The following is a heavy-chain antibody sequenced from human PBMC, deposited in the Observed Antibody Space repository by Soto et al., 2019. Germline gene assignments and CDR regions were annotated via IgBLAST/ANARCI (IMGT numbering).Heavy chain of an antibody. J-gene: IGHJ4*02. CDR2: MTSNGDSA. Sequence: EVQLVESGGGLVQPGGSLRLSCAASVITFTSHAIHWVSQAPGKGLEYVSSMTSNGDSADYANYVKGRFTVSRDESKNTLYLQMVSLRTEDRAVYYCARERGEYTSGWYDYWGQGTLVTVSS. CDR1: VITFTSHA. D-gene: IGHD6-19*01. V-gene: IGHV3-64*01. CDR3: ARERGEYTSGWYDY.